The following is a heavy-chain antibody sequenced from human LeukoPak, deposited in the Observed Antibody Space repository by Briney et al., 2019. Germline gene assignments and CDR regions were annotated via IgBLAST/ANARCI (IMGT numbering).Heavy chain of an antibody. CDR2: IHPSGGST. J-gene: IGHJ4*02. D-gene: IGHD5-18*01. CDR3: ARDLGVDTAMVTDDY. CDR1: GYTFTSDY. V-gene: IGHV1-46*01. Sequence: ASVKVSCKASGYTFTSDYMHWVRQAPGQGLEWMGIIHPSGGSTSYAQKFQGRVTMTRDTYKSTVYMELSSLRSEDTAVYCCARDLGVDTAMVTDDYWGQGTLVTVSS.